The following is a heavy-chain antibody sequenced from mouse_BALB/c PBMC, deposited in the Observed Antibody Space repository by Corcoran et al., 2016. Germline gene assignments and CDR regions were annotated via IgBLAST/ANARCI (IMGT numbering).Heavy chain of an antibody. CDR1: GYTFTNYY. D-gene: IGHD1-1*01. CDR3: VRERSPDLVVVPAAPTKFDY. J-gene: IGHJ4*01. V-gene: IGHV1-64*01. Sequence: QVQLVQSGAEVKKPGASVKVSCRASGYTFTNYYMHWVRQAPGQGLEWMGIINPSGGSTGYAQKFQGRVTITRDTSTSTVYMELSSLRSEDTAVYYCVRERSPDLVVVPAAPTKFDYWGQGTLVTVSS. CDR2: INPSGGST.